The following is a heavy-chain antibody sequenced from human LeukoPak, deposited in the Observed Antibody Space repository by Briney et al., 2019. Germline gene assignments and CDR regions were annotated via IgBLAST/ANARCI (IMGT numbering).Heavy chain of an antibody. CDR2: IIPIFGT. D-gene: IGHD1-14*01. V-gene: IGHV1-69*05. CDR1: GVTFNTYS. CDR3: ATTSRTQTTHYLDY. Sequence: GASVKVSCKASGVTFNTYSITWVRQAPGQGLEWMGGIIPIFGTYYAQKFQGRITITTDESTSTAYMELSSLKSEDTAVYYCATTSRTQTTHYLDYWGQGTLVTVSS. J-gene: IGHJ4*02.